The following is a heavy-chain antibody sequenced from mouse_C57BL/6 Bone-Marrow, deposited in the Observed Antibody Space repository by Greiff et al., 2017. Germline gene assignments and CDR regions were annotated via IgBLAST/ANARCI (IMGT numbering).Heavy chain of an antibody. CDR1: GYTFTSYW. CDR2: IDPSDSYT. CDR3: ASGPTVVAPDAMYY. Sequence: VQLQQPGAELVMPGASVKLSCKASGYTFTSYWMHWVKQRPGQGLEWIGEIDPSDSYTNYNQKFKGKSTLTVDKSSSTAYMQLSILTSEDSAVYYCASGPTVVAPDAMYYWGQGTSVTVSS. D-gene: IGHD1-1*01. V-gene: IGHV1-69*01. J-gene: IGHJ4*01.